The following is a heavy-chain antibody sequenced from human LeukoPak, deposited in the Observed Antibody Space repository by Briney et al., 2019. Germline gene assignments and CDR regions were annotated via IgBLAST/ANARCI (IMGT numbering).Heavy chain of an antibody. J-gene: IGHJ4*02. CDR2: INHSGST. V-gene: IGHV4-34*01. D-gene: IGHD3-22*01. CDR3: ARCSTFRYYYDSSGYCY. CDR1: GGXFSGYY. Sequence: SETLSLTCAVYGGXFSGYYWSWIRQPPGKGLEWIGEINHSGSTNYNPSLKSRVTISVDTSKNQFSLKLSSVTAADTAVYYCARCSTFRYYYDSSGYCYWGQGTLVTVSS.